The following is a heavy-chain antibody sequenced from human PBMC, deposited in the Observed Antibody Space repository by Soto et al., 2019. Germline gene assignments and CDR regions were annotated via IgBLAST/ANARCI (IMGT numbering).Heavy chain of an antibody. V-gene: IGHV2-5*02. J-gene: IGHJ3*01. CDR1: GFSFSADGVG. D-gene: IGHD3-16*01. Sequence: QITLKESGPTLVKPTQTLTLTCIFSGFSFSADGVGVGWIRQPPGKALEWLALIYWDDDTRYRPSLKSRLTLTKDSSKKQVVLPMTNMDPVDTATYFCAHAFGGTSWPNAAFDVWGQGTVVTVSS. CDR2: IYWDDDT. CDR3: AHAFGGTSWPNAAFDV.